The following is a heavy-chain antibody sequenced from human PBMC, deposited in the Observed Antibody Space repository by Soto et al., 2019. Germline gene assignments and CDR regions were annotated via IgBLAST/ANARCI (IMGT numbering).Heavy chain of an antibody. V-gene: IGHV3-30*18. CDR2: ISYDGHNK. CDR1: RFSFSSFG. J-gene: IGHJ4*02. Sequence: SCAASRFSFSSFGMHWVRQAPGKGLEWVALISYDGHNKNYTDSVKGRFTVSRDNSKNTLYLQMNSLRPEDTAVYYCVKDRYRYCSGGSCYYFDDWGQGTLVTVSS. CDR3: VKDRYRYCSGGSCYYFDD. D-gene: IGHD2-15*01.